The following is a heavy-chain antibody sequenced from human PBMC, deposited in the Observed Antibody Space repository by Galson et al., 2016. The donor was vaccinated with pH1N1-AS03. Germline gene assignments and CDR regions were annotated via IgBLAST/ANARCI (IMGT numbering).Heavy chain of an antibody. CDR2: FDPSDSHT. Sequence: QSGAEVKKPGESLRISCKGSGYSFTNYWINWVRQMPGKGLEWMGRFDPSDSHTSYSPSFQGHVTFSADKSINTAYLQWSSLKSSDTAIYYCARYNGDVKSGRKDWFDTWGQGTLVTVSS. J-gene: IGHJ5*02. V-gene: IGHV5-10-1*01. CDR1: GYSFTNYW. D-gene: IGHD3-10*01. CDR3: ARYNGDVKSGRKDWFDT.